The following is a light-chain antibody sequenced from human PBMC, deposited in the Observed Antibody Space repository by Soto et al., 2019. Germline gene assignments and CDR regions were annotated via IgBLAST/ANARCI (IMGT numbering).Light chain of an antibody. Sequence: EIVLTQSPGTLSLFPGDRATLSCRASQGVSNSYLAWFQQKPGQAPRLLIYDASSRAAGVPDRVSGGGSGTDFTLTISALEPEDFALYFCQQYERPPFAFGQGTRLEI. J-gene: IGKJ2*01. CDR3: QQYERPPFA. CDR1: QGVSNSY. V-gene: IGKV3-20*01. CDR2: DAS.